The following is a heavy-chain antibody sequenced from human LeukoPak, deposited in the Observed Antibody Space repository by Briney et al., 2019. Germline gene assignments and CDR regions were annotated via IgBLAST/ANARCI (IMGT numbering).Heavy chain of an antibody. Sequence: GGSLRLSCAASGFTFSSYAMSWVRQAPGKGLEWVSAISGSGGSTYYADSVKGRFTISRDNSKNTLYLQMNSLRAEDTAVYYCAKDRLGVRGVPVDFDYWGQGTLVTVSS. CDR3: AKDRLGVRGVPVDFDY. J-gene: IGHJ4*02. V-gene: IGHV3-23*01. CDR2: ISGSGGST. CDR1: GFTFSSYA. D-gene: IGHD3-10*01.